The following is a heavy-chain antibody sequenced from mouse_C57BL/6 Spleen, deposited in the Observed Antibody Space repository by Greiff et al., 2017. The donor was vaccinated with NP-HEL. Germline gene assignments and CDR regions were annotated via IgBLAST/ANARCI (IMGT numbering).Heavy chain of an antibody. CDR2: INYDGSST. J-gene: IGHJ1*03. CDR3: ARDGTGTRYFDV. CDR1: GFTFSDYY. D-gene: IGHD4-1*01. V-gene: IGHV5-16*01. Sequence: DVHLVESEGGLVQPGSSMKLSCTASGFTFSDYYMAWVRQVPEKGLEWVANINYDGSSTYYLDSLKSRFIISRDNAKNILYLQMSSLKSEDTATYYCARDGTGTRYFDVWGTGTTVTVSS.